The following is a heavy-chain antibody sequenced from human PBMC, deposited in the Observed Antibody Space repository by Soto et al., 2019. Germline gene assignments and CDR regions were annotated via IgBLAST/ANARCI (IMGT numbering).Heavy chain of an antibody. CDR3: ARKRFLEWLLFGFDP. D-gene: IGHD3-3*01. CDR2: IYYSGST. V-gene: IGHV4-30-4*01. J-gene: IGHJ5*02. Sequence: QVQLQESGPGLVKPSQTLSLTCTVSGGSISSGDYYWSWIRQPPGKGLEWIGYIYYSGSTYYNPSLKSRVTISVDTSKNQFSLKLSSVTAADTAVYYCARKRFLEWLLFGFDPWGQGTLVTVSS. CDR1: GGSISSGDYY.